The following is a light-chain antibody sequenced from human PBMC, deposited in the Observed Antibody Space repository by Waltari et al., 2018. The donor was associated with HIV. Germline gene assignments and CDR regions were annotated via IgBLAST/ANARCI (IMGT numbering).Light chain of an antibody. CDR3: SSFANRDGFYVL. CDR1: NSDIGTSVY. CDR2: EVT. Sequence: QSALTQPPSSSGSPGQSVTISCTATNSDIGTSVYVSGSQQPPGKAPKLVIPEVTKRPSGVSDRFSGSKSGNTAFLTVSGLQAEDEADYYCSSFANRDGFYVLFGGGTRLTIL. J-gene: IGLJ2*01. V-gene: IGLV2-8*01.